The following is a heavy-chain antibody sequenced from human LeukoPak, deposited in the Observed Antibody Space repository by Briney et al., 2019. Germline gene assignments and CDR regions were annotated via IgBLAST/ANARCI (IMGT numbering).Heavy chain of an antibody. V-gene: IGHV3-23*01. Sequence: PGGSLRLSCSASGFTFSVYALSWVRQAPGKGLEWVSGMSGDGVRTYYADSVKGRFTISRDNSKSTLYLQMNSLRVEDTAVYYCAKDSSESSSWYQYFDLWGRGTLVTVSS. CDR3: AKDSSESSSWYQYFDL. D-gene: IGHD6-13*01. CDR1: GFTFSVYA. J-gene: IGHJ2*01. CDR2: MSGDGVRT.